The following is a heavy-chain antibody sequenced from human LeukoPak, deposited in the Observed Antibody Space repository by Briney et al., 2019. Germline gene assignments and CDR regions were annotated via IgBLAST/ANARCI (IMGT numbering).Heavy chain of an antibody. CDR1: GGSISSGGYY. Sequence: SETLSLTCTVSGGSISSGGYYWSWIRQHPGKGLEWIGYIYYSGSTYYNPSLKSRVTISVDTSKNQFSLKLSSVTAADTAVYYCARGGTTPDYDFWSGYYYWFDPWGQGTLVTVS. CDR2: IYYSGST. CDR3: ARGGTTPDYDFWSGYYYWFDP. J-gene: IGHJ5*02. V-gene: IGHV4-31*03. D-gene: IGHD3-3*01.